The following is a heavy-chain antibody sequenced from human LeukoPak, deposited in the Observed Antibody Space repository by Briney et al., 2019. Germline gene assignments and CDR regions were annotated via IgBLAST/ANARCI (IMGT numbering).Heavy chain of an antibody. J-gene: IGHJ3*02. Sequence: GESLKISCKGSGYSFTSYWIGWVRQMPGKGLEWMGIIYPGDSDTRYSPSSQGQVTISADKSISTAYLQWSSLKASDTAMYYCARPNSSGWFRPGAFDIWGQGTMVTVSS. V-gene: IGHV5-51*01. CDR1: GYSFTSYW. CDR2: IYPGDSDT. CDR3: ARPNSSGWFRPGAFDI. D-gene: IGHD6-19*01.